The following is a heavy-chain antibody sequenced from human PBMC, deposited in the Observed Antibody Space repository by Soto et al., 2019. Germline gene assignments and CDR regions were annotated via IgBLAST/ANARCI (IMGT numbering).Heavy chain of an antibody. J-gene: IGHJ6*02. Sequence: ASVKVSCKASGCTFTGYYMHWVRQAPGQGLEWMGWINPNSGGTNYAQKFQGRVTMTRDTSINTAYMELSRLRSDDTAVYYCARVLWIQLWLRTSPYGMDVWGQGTTVTVSS. CDR1: GCTFTGYY. CDR3: ARVLWIQLWLRTSPYGMDV. D-gene: IGHD5-18*01. CDR2: INPNSGGT. V-gene: IGHV1-2*02.